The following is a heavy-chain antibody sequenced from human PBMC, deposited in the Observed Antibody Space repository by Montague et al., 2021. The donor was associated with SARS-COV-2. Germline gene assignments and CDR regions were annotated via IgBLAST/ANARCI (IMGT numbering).Heavy chain of an antibody. CDR1: GGSISSYS. CDR3: ARLGLRGYDILTGYYQSGTDV. V-gene: IGHV4-59*08. Sequence: SETLSLTCTVSGGSISSYSWSWIRQPPGKGLEWIGSIFYSGSTSYNPSLKSRVTISVDTSKKQFSLKLSSVTAADTAVYYCARLGLRGYDILTGYYQSGTDVWGQGTTVTVSS. CDR2: IFYSGST. J-gene: IGHJ6*02. D-gene: IGHD3-9*01.